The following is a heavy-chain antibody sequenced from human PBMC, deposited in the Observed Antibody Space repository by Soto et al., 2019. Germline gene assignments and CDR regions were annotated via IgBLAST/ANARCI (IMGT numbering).Heavy chain of an antibody. Sequence: PSETLSLTCTVSGGSISSYYWSWIRQPPGKGLEWIGYIYYSGSTNYNPSLKSRVSISVDTSKNQFSLKLSSVTAADTAVYYCASRKIGDDSYYYGMDVWGQGTTVTVSS. J-gene: IGHJ6*02. CDR3: ASRKIGDDSYYYGMDV. V-gene: IGHV4-59*01. CDR2: IYYSGST. CDR1: GGSISSYY. D-gene: IGHD2-21*01.